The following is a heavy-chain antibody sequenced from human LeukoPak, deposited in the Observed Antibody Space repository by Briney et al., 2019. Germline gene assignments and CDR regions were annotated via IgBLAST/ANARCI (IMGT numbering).Heavy chain of an antibody. J-gene: IGHJ4*02. V-gene: IGHV3-30*18. CDR1: GFTFSSYG. D-gene: IGHD2-15*01. Sequence: GGSLRLSCAASGFTFSSYGMHWVRQAPGKGLEWVAVISYDGSNKYYADSVKGRFTISRDNSKNTLCLQMNSLRAEDTAVYYCAKGRKKDIVVVVAAEFDYWGQGTLVTVSS. CDR3: AKGRKKDIVVVVAAEFDY. CDR2: ISYDGSNK.